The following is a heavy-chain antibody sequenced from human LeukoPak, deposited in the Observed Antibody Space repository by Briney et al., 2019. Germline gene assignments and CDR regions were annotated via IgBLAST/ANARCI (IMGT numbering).Heavy chain of an antibody. D-gene: IGHD4-17*01. Sequence: SETLSLTCAVYGGSSSGYYWSWIRQPPGKGLEWIGEINHSGSTNYNPSLKSRVTISVDTSKNQFSLKLSSVTAADTAVYYCARGLDYGDLTDYFDYWGQGTLVTVSS. CDR3: ARGLDYGDLTDYFDY. V-gene: IGHV4-34*01. J-gene: IGHJ4*02. CDR1: GGSSSGYY. CDR2: INHSGST.